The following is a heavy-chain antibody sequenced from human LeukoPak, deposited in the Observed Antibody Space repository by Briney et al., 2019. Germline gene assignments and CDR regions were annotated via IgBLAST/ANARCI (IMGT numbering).Heavy chain of an antibody. CDR1: GYTFTGYY. CDR2: INPNSGGT. D-gene: IGHD6-13*01. J-gene: IGHJ4*02. Sequence: GASVKVSCTASGYTFTGYYMHWVRQAPGQGLEWMGWINPNSGGTNYAQKFQGWVTMTRDTSISTAYMELSRLRSDDTAVYYCARGTVTIAAADPYFDYWGQGTLVTVSS. CDR3: ARGTVTIAAADPYFDY. V-gene: IGHV1-2*04.